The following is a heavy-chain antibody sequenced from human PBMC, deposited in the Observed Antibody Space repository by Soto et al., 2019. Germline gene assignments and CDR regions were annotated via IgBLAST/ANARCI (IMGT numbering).Heavy chain of an antibody. Sequence: NPVGSLRLSCAASGFTFSSYSMNWVRQAPGKGLEWVSSISSSSSYIYYADSVKGRFTISRDNAKNSLYLQINSLRAEDTAVYYCARDPRMVVEGSHGMDVWGQGTTVTVSS. CDR1: GFTFSSYS. V-gene: IGHV3-21*01. CDR2: ISSSSSYI. CDR3: ARDPRMVVEGSHGMDV. J-gene: IGHJ6*02. D-gene: IGHD2-15*01.